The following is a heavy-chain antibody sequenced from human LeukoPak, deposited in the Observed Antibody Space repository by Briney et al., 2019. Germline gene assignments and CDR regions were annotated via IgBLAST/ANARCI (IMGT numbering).Heavy chain of an antibody. CDR1: GFTFSSYA. D-gene: IGHD2-21*01. CDR2: ISGSGGRT. V-gene: IGHV3-23*01. J-gene: IGHJ4*02. Sequence: GGSLRLSCAASGFTFSSYAMSWVRQAPGKGLEWVSAISGSGGRTYYADSVKGRFTIARDNSKNTVYLHMNTLSAEDTALYYCAKNSPITYYFDFWGQGTLVTVSS. CDR3: AKNSPITYYFDF.